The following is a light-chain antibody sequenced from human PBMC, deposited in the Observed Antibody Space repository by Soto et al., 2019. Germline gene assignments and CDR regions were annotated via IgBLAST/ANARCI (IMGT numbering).Light chain of an antibody. Sequence: EVVMTQAPATLSVSLGEVATLSCRASQSVSSNYLAWYQQKPGQAPRLLIYGASTRATGIPDRFSGSGSETDFTLTISRLEPEDFATYYCQQYNSYGKFGQGTKVDIK. CDR1: QSVSSNY. CDR3: QQYNSYGK. J-gene: IGKJ1*01. CDR2: GAS. V-gene: IGKV3-20*01.